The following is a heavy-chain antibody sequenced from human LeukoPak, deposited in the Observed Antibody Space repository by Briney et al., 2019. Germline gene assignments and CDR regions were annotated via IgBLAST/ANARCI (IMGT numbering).Heavy chain of an antibody. CDR1: GFTFSSAC. D-gene: IGHD5-12*01. V-gene: IGHV3-15*07. CDR2: IRTKSDGETV. CDR3: AKAEYSGYETVGYYFDY. J-gene: IGHJ4*02. Sequence: SGGSLRLSCAASGFTFSSACLSWVRQAPGKGLEWVGRIRTKSDGETVDYAAPVKGRFTISRDDSKDTLFLQMNSLKTEDTAVYYCAKAEYSGYETVGYYFDYWGQGTLVTVSS.